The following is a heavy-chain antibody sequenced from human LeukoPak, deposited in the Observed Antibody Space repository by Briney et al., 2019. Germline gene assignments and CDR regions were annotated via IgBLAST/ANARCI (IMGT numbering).Heavy chain of an antibody. CDR2: ISGYNGNK. CDR1: GYTFTSYG. D-gene: IGHD3-22*01. CDR3: ARDEARYSSGYYPNWFDP. Sequence: ASVKVSCKASGYTFTSYGISWVRQAPGQGLEWMGWISGYNGNKHYALNLQGRVTMTTDTSTSTAYMELRSLRSDDTAVYYCARDEARYSSGYYPNWFDPWGQGTLVTVSS. J-gene: IGHJ5*02. V-gene: IGHV1-18*01.